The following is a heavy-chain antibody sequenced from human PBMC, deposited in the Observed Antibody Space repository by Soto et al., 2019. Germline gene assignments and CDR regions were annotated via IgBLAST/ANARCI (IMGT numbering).Heavy chain of an antibody. Sequence: QVQLQESGPGLVKPSQTLSLTCTVSGGSISSGDYYWSWIRQPPGKGLEWIGYIYYSGSTYYNPSLKSRVTISVDTSKNQFSLKLSSVTAADTAVYYCARDRGLLWFGELFHGAFDIWGQGTMVTVSS. J-gene: IGHJ3*02. D-gene: IGHD3-10*01. V-gene: IGHV4-30-4*01. CDR2: IYYSGST. CDR1: GGSISSGDYY. CDR3: ARDRGLLWFGELFHGAFDI.